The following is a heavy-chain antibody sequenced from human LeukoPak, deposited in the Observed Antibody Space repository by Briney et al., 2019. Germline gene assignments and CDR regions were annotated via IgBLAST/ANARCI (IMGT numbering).Heavy chain of an antibody. J-gene: IGHJ4*02. D-gene: IGHD3-9*01. Sequence: PGGSLRLSCAASGFTFGSYGVHWVRQAPGKGLEWVAVIWYDGSNKYYADSVKGRFTISRDNSENTLYLQMNSLRAEDTAVYYCARARHGILTGYYLDYWGQGTLVTVSS. CDR1: GFTFGSYG. CDR2: IWYDGSNK. V-gene: IGHV3-33*08. CDR3: ARARHGILTGYYLDY.